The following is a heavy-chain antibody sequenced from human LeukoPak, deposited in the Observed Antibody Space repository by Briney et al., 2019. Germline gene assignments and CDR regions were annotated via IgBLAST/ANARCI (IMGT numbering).Heavy chain of an antibody. J-gene: IGHJ4*02. CDR3: AKDRYSYAFEYSDS. CDR1: GLTFSSHW. V-gene: IGHV3-30*18. D-gene: IGHD5-18*01. CDR2: ISNDGSKK. Sequence: GGSLRLSCAASGLTFSSHWMHWVRQAPGKGLDWVAVISNDGSKKYYADSVKGRFTISRDNSENTLSLQVSSLRTEDTAVYYCAKDRYSYAFEYSDSWGQGTLVTVSS.